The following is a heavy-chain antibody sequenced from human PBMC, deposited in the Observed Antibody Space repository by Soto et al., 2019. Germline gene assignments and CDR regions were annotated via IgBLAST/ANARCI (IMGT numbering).Heavy chain of an antibody. CDR1: GGSISSSSYY. CDR3: ARRNGALDVGSYYAMDV. D-gene: IGHD4-17*01. Sequence: QLQLQESGPGLVKPSETLSLTCTVSGGSISSSSYYWGWIRQPPGKGLEWIGSIYYSGYTYYNPXPKCRVSTSADXSXSPXSLQLSSVTAAATAVYSCARRNGALDVGSYYAMDVWGQGTTVTVSS. J-gene: IGHJ6*02. CDR2: IYYSGYT. V-gene: IGHV4-39*01.